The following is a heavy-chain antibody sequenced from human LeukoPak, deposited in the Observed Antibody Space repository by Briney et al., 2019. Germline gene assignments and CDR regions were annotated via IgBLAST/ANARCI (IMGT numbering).Heavy chain of an antibody. V-gene: IGHV4-39*01. CDR1: GGSISSSSYY. J-gene: IGHJ4*02. D-gene: IGHD4-17*01. CDR2: IYYSGSS. CDR3: ARQTSYGPLDF. Sequence: SETLPLTCTVSGGSISSSSYYWGWLRQPPGKGLEWIGSIYYSGSSYYNPSLKSRLTISVDTSKNQFSLNLSSVTAADTAVYSCARQTSYGPLDFWGQGILVTVSS.